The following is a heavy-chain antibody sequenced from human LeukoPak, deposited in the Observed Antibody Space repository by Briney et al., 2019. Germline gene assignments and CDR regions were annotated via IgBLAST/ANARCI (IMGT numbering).Heavy chain of an antibody. V-gene: IGHV3-30*04. D-gene: IGHD2-15*01. CDR3: ARVLLPALYYYYYMDV. CDR2: ISYDGSNK. CDR1: GFTFSSYA. J-gene: IGHJ6*03. Sequence: GGSLRLSCAASGFTFSSYAMHWVRQAPGKGPEGVAVISYDGSNKYFADSVKGRFTISRDNSKNTLYLQMNSLRAEDTAVYYCARVLLPALYYYYYMDVWGKGTTVTISS.